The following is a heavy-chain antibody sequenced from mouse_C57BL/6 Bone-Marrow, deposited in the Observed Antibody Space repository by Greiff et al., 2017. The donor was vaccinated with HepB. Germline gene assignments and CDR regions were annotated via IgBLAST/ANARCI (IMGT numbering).Heavy chain of an antibody. J-gene: IGHJ1*03. CDR3: ARLGRRYWYFEV. CDR2: ISYSGST. D-gene: IGHD4-1*01. Sequence: DVKLVESGPGLAKPSQTLSLPCSVPGYSITSDYWNWIRKFPGNKLEYMGYISYSGSTYYNPSLKSRISITRDTSKNQYYLQLNSVTTEDTATYYCARLGRRYWYFEVWGTGTTVTVSS. CDR1: GYSITSDY. V-gene: IGHV3-8*01.